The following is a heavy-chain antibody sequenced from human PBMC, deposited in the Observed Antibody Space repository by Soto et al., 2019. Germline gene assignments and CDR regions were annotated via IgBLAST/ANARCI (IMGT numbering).Heavy chain of an antibody. CDR3: ASQRLGYYYLDV. CDR2: INPNSGGT. CDR1: GYTFTGYY. J-gene: IGHJ6*03. V-gene: IGHV1-2*04. Sequence: QVQLVQSGAEVKKPGASVKVSCKASGYTFTGYYMHWVRQAPGQGLEWMGWINPNSGGTNYTQKFQGWVTMPRYTSISPAYMELSRLRSDDTAVHYSASQRLGYYYLDVWGKGTTVTVSS.